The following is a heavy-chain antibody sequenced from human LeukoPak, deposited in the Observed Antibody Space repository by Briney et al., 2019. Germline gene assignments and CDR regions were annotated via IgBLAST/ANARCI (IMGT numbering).Heavy chain of an antibody. CDR1: GGSISSSSYY. CDR2: SYYSGST. D-gene: IGHD3-22*01. Sequence: SETLSLTCXVSGGSISSSSYYWGWIRQPPGKGLEWNGSSYYSGSTYYNPSLKSRVTISVDTSKNQFSLKLSSVTAADTAVYYCASMGNYDSSSYYFDYWGQGTLVTVSS. J-gene: IGHJ4*02. V-gene: IGHV4-39*01. CDR3: ASMGNYDSSSYYFDY.